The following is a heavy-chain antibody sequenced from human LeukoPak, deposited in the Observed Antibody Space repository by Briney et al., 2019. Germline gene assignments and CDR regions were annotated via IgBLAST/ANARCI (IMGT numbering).Heavy chain of an antibody. CDR3: AKDLRGGGRFFDY. J-gene: IGHJ4*02. CDR2: IRYDGSDK. V-gene: IGHV3-30*02. Sequence: GGSLRLSCAASGFTFSTYGMHWVRQAPGKGLEWVAFIRYDGSDKFYADSVKGRFTLSRDNSKNTLYLQMNSLRAEDTAVYYCAKDLRGGGRFFDYWGQGTLVTVS. CDR1: GFTFSTYG. D-gene: IGHD3-16*01.